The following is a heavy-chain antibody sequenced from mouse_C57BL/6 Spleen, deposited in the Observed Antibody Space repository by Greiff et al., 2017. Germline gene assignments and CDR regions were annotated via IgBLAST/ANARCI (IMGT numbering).Heavy chain of an antibody. CDR3: ARGTLYYDYEGEFDY. J-gene: IGHJ2*01. CDR2: IYPGDGDT. V-gene: IGHV1-80*01. Sequence: QVQLQQSGAELVKPGASVKISCKASGYAFSSYWMNWVKQRPGKGLEWIGQIYPGDGDTNYNGKFKGKATLTADKSSSTAYMQLSSLTSEDSAVYFCARGTLYYDYEGEFDYWGQGTTLTVSS. CDR1: GYAFSSYW. D-gene: IGHD2-4*01.